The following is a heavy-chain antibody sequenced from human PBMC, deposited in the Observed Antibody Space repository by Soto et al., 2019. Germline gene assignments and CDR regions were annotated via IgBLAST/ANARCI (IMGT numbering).Heavy chain of an antibody. CDR1: GYTFVNYA. V-gene: IGHV1-3*01. CDR3: ARDGTYASCWYNKTTYTLDV. Sequence: ASVKVSCKASGYTFVNYAMHWVRQAPGQRLEWVGWITVGNGNSRYSENLRGRVAFTRDTSASTAYMEMSSLRSEDTSVYYCARDGTYASCWYNKTTYTLDVWGQGTTVTVSS. J-gene: IGHJ6*02. D-gene: IGHD6-19*01. CDR2: ITVGNGNS.